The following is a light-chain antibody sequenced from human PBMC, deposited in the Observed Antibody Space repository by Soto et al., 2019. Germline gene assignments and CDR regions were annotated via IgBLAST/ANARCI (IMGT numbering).Light chain of an antibody. J-gene: IGKJ1*01. Sequence: ETVLTQSPGTLSLSAGERATLSCRASQSVASGYLVWYQQKPGQTPTVLIYGASTRAAGIPDRFSGSGSGTDFTLTFSRLEPEDFAVYYCQLYESSPTFGQGTKVDIK. CDR1: QSVASGY. CDR2: GAS. CDR3: QLYESSPT. V-gene: IGKV3-20*01.